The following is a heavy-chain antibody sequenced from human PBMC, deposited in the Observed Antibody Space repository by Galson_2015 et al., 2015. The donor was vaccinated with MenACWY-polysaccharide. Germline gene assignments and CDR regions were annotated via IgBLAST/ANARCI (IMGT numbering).Heavy chain of an antibody. V-gene: IGHV3-23*01. CDR2: ISNSGGST. Sequence: SLRLSCAASGFTFSSYAMNWVRQAPGKGLEWVSAISNSGGSTYYADSVKGRFTISRDNSKNTLFLQMNSLRAEDTAVYYCAKDKGGVSYLWNTKIDYWGQGTLVTVSS. CDR1: GFTFSSYA. D-gene: IGHD1-26*01. J-gene: IGHJ4*02. CDR3: AKDKGGVSYLWNTKIDY.